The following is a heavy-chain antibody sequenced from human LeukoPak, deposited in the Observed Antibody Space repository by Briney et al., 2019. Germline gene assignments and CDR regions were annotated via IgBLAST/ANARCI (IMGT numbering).Heavy chain of an antibody. CDR3: ARPPLGYYDYVWGSYRYGYFDY. Sequence: PSETLSLTCAVYGGSFSGYYWSWIRQPPGKGLEWIGEINHSGSTNYNPSLKSRVTISVDTSKNQFSLKLSSVTAADTAVYYCARPPLGYYDYVWGSYRYGYFDYWGQGTLVTVSS. D-gene: IGHD3-16*02. J-gene: IGHJ4*02. V-gene: IGHV4-34*01. CDR2: INHSGST. CDR1: GGSFSGYY.